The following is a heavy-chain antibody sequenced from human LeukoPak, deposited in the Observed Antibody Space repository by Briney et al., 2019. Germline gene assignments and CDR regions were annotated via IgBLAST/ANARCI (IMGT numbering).Heavy chain of an antibody. CDR1: GFTFNTYS. D-gene: IGHD1-14*01. Sequence: PGGSLRLSCIASGFTFNTYSMHWVRQAPGKGLEWVAVLSFDGDEKHYADSVKGRFTISRDNSENTLHLDMYDLRHDDTAIYYCARQAVIIPTGVEGPWFDPWGQGTLVAVSS. CDR3: ARQAVIIPTGVEGPWFDP. CDR2: LSFDGDEK. V-gene: IGHV3-30-3*01. J-gene: IGHJ5*02.